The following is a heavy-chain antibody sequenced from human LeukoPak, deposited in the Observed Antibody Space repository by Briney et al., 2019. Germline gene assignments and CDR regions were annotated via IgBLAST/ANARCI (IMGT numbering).Heavy chain of an antibody. D-gene: IGHD4-17*01. Sequence: PGGSLRLSCAASGFTFSSYAMSWVRQAPGKGLEWVSAISGSGGSTYYADSVKSRFTISRDNSKNTLYLQMNSLRAEDTAVYYCAKSWRYGDYQRARYFDYWGQGTLVTVSS. CDR3: AKSWRYGDYQRARYFDY. CDR2: ISGSGGST. J-gene: IGHJ4*02. CDR1: GFTFSSYA. V-gene: IGHV3-23*01.